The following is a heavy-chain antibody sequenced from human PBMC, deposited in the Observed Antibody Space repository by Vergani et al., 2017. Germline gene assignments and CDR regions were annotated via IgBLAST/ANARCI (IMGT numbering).Heavy chain of an antibody. CDR3: AGDGASSSWSAFDY. D-gene: IGHD6-13*01. V-gene: IGHV4-31*03. CDR2: IYYSGST. J-gene: IGHJ4*02. Sequence: QVQLQESGPGLVKPSQTLSLTCTVSGGSISSGGYYWSWIRQHPGKGLEWSGYIYYSGSTYYNPPLKSGVTISVETSKNQFSRKLSSVTAADTAVYYCAGDGASSSWSAFDYWGQGTLVTVSS. CDR1: GGSISSGGYY.